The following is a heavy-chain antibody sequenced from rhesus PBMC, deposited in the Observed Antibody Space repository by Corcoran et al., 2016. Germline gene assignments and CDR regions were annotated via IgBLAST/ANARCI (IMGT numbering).Heavy chain of an antibody. CDR3: TRGWGGTREIDY. J-gene: IGHJ4*01. V-gene: IGHV3-136*01. CDR2: IIYTGKTI. CDR1: GFTFSSYD. Sequence: EVQLVESGGGLVQPGGSLRLSCAASGFTFSSYDMSWVRQVPGKGLEWVSYIIYTGKTIYYADSVKGRLTSSRDNAKNSLSLQMSSLRDEDTAVYYCTRGWGGTREIDYWGQGVLVTVSS. D-gene: IGHD1-1*01.